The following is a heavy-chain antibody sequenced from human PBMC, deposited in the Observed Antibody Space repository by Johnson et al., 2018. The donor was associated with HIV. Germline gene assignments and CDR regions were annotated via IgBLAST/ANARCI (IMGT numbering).Heavy chain of an antibody. CDR3: ASGGYCRGGSCYPYDAFDI. D-gene: IGHD2-15*01. CDR1: GFTFSSYG. J-gene: IGHJ3*02. Sequence: QVQLVESGGGVVQPGRSLRLSCAASGFTFSSYGMHWVRQAPGKGLEWVAVISYDGSNKYDTDSVKGRFTISRDNSKNTLYLQMNSLRAEDTAVYYCASGGYCRGGSCYPYDAFDIWGQGTMVNVSS. CDR2: ISYDGSNK. V-gene: IGHV3-30*19.